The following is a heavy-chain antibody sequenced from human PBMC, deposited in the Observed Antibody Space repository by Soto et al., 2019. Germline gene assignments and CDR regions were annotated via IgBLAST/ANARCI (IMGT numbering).Heavy chain of an antibody. CDR1: GFTFSSNG. CDR3: AKDQGWELRYFHAFDI. CDR2: ISYDGSNK. V-gene: IGHV3-30*18. Sequence: QVQLVESGGGVVQPGRSLRLSCAASGFTFSSNGMHWVRQAPGKGLEWVAVISYDGSNKYYADSVKGRFTISRDNSKNTLYLQMNSLRAEDTAVYYCAKDQGWELRYFHAFDIWGQGTMVTVSS. D-gene: IGHD1-26*01. J-gene: IGHJ3*02.